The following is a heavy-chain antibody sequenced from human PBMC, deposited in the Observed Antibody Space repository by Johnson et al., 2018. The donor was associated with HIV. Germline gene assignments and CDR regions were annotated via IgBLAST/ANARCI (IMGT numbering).Heavy chain of an antibody. CDR2: ISWNSANI. D-gene: IGHD2/OR15-2a*01. J-gene: IGHJ3*02. CDR1: GFSFDDYA. V-gene: IGHV3-9*01. Sequence: VQLVESGGGLVQPGRSLRLSCAVSGFSFDDYAMHWVRQAPGKGPEWVSGISWNSANIGYADSVKGRFTISRDNSKNTLYLQMNSLRAEDTAGYYCAGAPGGILPDAFDIWGQGTMVTVSS. CDR3: AGAPGGILPDAFDI.